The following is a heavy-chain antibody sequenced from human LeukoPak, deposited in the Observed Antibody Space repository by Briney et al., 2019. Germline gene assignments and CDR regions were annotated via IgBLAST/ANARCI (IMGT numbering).Heavy chain of an antibody. D-gene: IGHD3-10*01. Sequence: PSETLSLTCAVYGESLSNYYWSWIRQPPGKGLEWIGEINHYGSTNYNPSLKSRITISVDTSKNQFSLKLSSVTAADTAVYYCARVYGSGSYYNGYYYYYMDVWGKGTTVTISS. CDR1: GESLSNYY. V-gene: IGHV4-34*01. CDR3: ARVYGSGSYYNGYYYYYMDV. CDR2: INHYGST. J-gene: IGHJ6*03.